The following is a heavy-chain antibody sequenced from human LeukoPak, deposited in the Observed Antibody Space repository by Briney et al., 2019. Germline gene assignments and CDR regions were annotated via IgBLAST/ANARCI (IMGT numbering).Heavy chain of an antibody. V-gene: IGHV4-39*07. D-gene: IGHD3-22*01. CDR2: IYYSGST. CDR1: GGSISSSSYY. CDR3: ARAVMYYYDSSGYYRH. Sequence: SETLSLTCTVSGGSISSSSYYWGWIRQPPGKGLEWIGSIYYSGSTYYNPSLKSRVTISVDTSKNQFSLKLSSVTAADTAVYYCARAVMYYYDSSGYYRHWGQGTLVTVSS. J-gene: IGHJ4*02.